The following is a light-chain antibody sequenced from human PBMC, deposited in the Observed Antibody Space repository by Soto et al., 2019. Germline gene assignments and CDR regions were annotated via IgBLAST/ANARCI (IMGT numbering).Light chain of an antibody. CDR1: KLGDKY. J-gene: IGLJ1*01. V-gene: IGLV3-1*01. Sequence: SYELTQPPSVSVSPGQTASITCSGDKLGDKYACWYQQKPGQSPVLVIYQDSKRPSGIPARFSGSNSGNTATLTISGTQAMDEADYYCQAWDSSTAFFGTGTKVTVL. CDR3: QAWDSSTAF. CDR2: QDS.